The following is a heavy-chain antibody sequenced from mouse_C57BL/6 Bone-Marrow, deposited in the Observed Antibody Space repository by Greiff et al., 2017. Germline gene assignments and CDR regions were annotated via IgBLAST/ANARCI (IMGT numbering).Heavy chain of an antibody. J-gene: IGHJ3*01. CDR3: TTSNCYGGPAWFAY. CDR2: IDPENGDT. CDR1: GFTIKDDY. D-gene: IGHD1-1*02. Sequence: VQLQQSGAELVRPGASVKLSCTASGFTIKDDYMHWVKQRPEQGLEWIGWIDPENGDTEYASKFQGKATITADTSSNTAYLQLSSLTSEDTAVXVYTTSNCYGGPAWFAYWGQGTLVTVSA. V-gene: IGHV14-4*01.